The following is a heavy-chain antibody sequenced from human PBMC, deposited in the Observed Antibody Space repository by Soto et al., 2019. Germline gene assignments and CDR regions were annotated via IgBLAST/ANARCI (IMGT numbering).Heavy chain of an antibody. CDR1: GYTFTSYD. CDR3: ARAHCSGGSCYYYYGMDV. CDR2: MNPNSGNT. Sequence: ASVKVSCKASGYTFTSYDMNWVRQATGQGLEWMGWMNPNSGNTGYAQKFQGRVTMTRDTSTSTVYMELSSLRSEDTAVYYCARAHCSGGSCYYYYGMDVWGQGTTVTVSS. D-gene: IGHD2-15*01. V-gene: IGHV1-8*01. J-gene: IGHJ6*02.